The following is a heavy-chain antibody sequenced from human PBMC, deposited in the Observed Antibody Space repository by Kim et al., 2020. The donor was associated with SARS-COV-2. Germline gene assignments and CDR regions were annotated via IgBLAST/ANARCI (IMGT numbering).Heavy chain of an antibody. CDR1: GFTFSSYG. CDR3: ARVFLRSNLASSWYPLGAFDI. J-gene: IGHJ3*02. D-gene: IGHD6-13*01. V-gene: IGHV3-33*01. Sequence: GGSLRLSCAASGFTFSSYGMHWVRQAPGKGLEWVAVIWYDGSNKYYADSVKGRFTISRDNSKNTLYLQMNSLRAEDTAVYYCARVFLRSNLASSWYPLGAFDIWGQGTMVTVSS. CDR2: IWYDGSNK.